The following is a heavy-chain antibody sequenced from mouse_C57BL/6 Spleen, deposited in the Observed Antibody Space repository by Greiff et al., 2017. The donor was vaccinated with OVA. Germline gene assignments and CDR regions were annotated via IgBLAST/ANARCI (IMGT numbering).Heavy chain of an antibody. J-gene: IGHJ2*01. Sequence: VQLQQSGAELARPGASVKMSCKASGYTFTSYTMHWVKQRPGQGLEWIGYINPSSGSTKYNQKFKDKATLTADKSSSTAYMQLSSLTSEDSAVYYCASYGSSPLDYWGQGTTLTVSS. CDR3: ASYGSSPLDY. CDR2: INPSSGST. V-gene: IGHV1-4*01. CDR1: GYTFTSYT. D-gene: IGHD1-1*01.